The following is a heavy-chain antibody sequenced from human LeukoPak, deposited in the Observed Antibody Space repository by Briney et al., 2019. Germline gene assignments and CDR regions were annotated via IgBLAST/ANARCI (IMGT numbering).Heavy chain of an antibody. CDR1: GGSISSYY. Sequence: SETLSLTCTVSGGSISSYYWSWIRQPPGKGLEWIGYIPYSGSTNYNPSLKSRVTISLDTSKNHFSLKLSSVTAADTAVYYCARAVPAALYVDFWGQGTLVTVSP. J-gene: IGHJ4*02. CDR2: IPYSGST. CDR3: ARAVPAALYVDF. V-gene: IGHV4-59*01. D-gene: IGHD2-2*01.